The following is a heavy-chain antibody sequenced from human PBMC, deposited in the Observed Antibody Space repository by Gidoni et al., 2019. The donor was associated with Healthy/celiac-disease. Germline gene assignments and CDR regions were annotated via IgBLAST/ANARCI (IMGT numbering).Heavy chain of an antibody. J-gene: IGHJ5*02. CDR3: ARDPSNWGSGWDWFDP. D-gene: IGHD7-27*01. V-gene: IGHV3-30-3*01. CDR1: GFTFSRYS. CDR2: ISDYGSNK. Sequence: QVQLVESGGGVVQPGRSLRLSCAASGFTFSRYSMHWVRQAPGRGLEWVAVISDYGSNKYYADSVDGRFTISRDNSKNTLYLQMNSLRAEDTAVYYCARDPSNWGSGWDWFDPWGQGTLVTVSS.